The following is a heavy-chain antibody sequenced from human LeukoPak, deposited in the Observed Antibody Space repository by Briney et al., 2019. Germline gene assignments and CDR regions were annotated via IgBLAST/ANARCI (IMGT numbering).Heavy chain of an antibody. V-gene: IGHV4-31*03. Sequence: PSQTLSLTCTVSGGSISSGGYYWSWIRQHPGKGLEWIGYIYYSGSTYYNPSLKSRVTISVDTSKNQFSLKLSSVTAADTAVYYCARVGSNEYYYDSSGYYSAFDIWGQGTMVTVSS. CDR1: GGSISSGGYY. J-gene: IGHJ3*02. CDR2: IYYSGST. D-gene: IGHD3-22*01. CDR3: ARVGSNEYYYDSSGYYSAFDI.